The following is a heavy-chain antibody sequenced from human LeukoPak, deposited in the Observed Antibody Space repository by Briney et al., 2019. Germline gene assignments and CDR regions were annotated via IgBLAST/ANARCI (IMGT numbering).Heavy chain of an antibody. Sequence: ASVKVSCKASGYTFTGYYIHWVRQAPGQGLEWMGWINPNSGGTDYAQKFQGRVTMTRDTSISSAYMELSSLRSGDTAVYYCAGGPVLWGLDYWGQGTLVTVSS. CDR3: AGGPVLWGLDY. J-gene: IGHJ4*02. CDR1: GYTFTGYY. V-gene: IGHV1-2*02. CDR2: INPNSGGT. D-gene: IGHD7-27*01.